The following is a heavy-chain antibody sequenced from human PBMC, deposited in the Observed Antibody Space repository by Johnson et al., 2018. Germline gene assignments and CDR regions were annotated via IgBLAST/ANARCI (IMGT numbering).Heavy chain of an antibody. CDR1: GYTFSTYD. J-gene: IGHJ3*02. CDR3: ARRAQLGAFDI. D-gene: IGHD3-16*01. CDR2: VNPDSGNR. Sequence: QVQLQESGAEVKKPGASVKVSCQASGYTFSTYDINWVRQATGQGLEWLGWVNPDSGNRGYEQKFKGRITMTRNTSISTAYMELSSLRYEDTAVYFCARRAQLGAFDIWGQGTMVSVSS. V-gene: IGHV1-8*01.